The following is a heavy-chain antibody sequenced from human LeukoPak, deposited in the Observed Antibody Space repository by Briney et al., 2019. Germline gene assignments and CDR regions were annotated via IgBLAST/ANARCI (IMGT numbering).Heavy chain of an antibody. J-gene: IGHJ3*01. CDR2: INTDGSST. D-gene: IGHD1-26*01. V-gene: IGHV3-74*01. CDR3: ARVIGWDEPFDL. Sequence: GGSLRLSCSASGFTLSNYWIHWVRHAPGKGLVWVSRINTDGSSTNYADSVRGRFTVSRDNAKNTLYLQMNSLRVEDTAVYYCARVIGWDEPFDLWGHGTLVTVSS. CDR1: GFTLSNYW.